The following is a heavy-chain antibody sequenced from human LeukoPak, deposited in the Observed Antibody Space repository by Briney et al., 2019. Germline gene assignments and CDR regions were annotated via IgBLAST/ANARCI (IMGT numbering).Heavy chain of an antibody. D-gene: IGHD6-13*01. CDR2: FDPEDGET. CDR1: GYTLTELS. Sequence: ASVTVSCTVSGYTLTELSMHWVRQAPGKGLEWMGGFDPEDGETIYAQKFQGRVTMTEDTSTDTAYMELSSLRSEDTGVYYCATGCYSSRRDDAFDIWGQGTMVTVSS. CDR3: ATGCYSSRRDDAFDI. J-gene: IGHJ3*02. V-gene: IGHV1-24*01.